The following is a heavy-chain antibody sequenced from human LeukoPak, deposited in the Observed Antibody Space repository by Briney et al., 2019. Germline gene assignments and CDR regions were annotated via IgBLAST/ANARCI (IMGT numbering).Heavy chain of an antibody. D-gene: IGHD4-17*01. CDR1: GFTFSGSA. CDR3: TIPVTPFDY. Sequence: GGSLRLSCAASGFTFSGSAMHWVRQASGKGLEGVCRIRSKANSYATAYAASVKGRFTISRDDSKNTAYLQMNSLKTEDTAVYYCTIPVTPFDYWGQGTLVTVSS. CDR2: IRSKANSYAT. J-gene: IGHJ4*02. V-gene: IGHV3-73*01.